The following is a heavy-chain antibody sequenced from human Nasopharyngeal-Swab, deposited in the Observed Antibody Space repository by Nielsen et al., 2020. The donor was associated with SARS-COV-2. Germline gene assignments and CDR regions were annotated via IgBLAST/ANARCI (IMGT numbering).Heavy chain of an antibody. V-gene: IGHV3-11*05. Sequence: GESLKISCAASGFTFSDYYMSWIRQAPGKGLEWVSYISSSSSYTYYADSVKGRFTISRDNSKNTLYLQMNSLRAEDTAVYHCAKANTRDFDYRGQGTLVTVSS. CDR2: ISSSSSYT. CDR3: AKANTRDFDY. J-gene: IGHJ4*02. CDR1: GFTFSDYY.